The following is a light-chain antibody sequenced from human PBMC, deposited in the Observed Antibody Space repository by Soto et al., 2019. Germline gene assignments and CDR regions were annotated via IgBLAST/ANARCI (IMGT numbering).Light chain of an antibody. V-gene: IGKV1-5*01. Sequence: DIKMSQSPSTLSASVGDRVTITCRASQSISSWLAWYQQKPGKAPKLLIYDASNLESGVPSRFSGSGSGTEFTLTISSLQPDDFATYYCQQYNSCPITFGQGTRLEIK. CDR3: QQYNSCPIT. CDR1: QSISSW. CDR2: DAS. J-gene: IGKJ5*01.